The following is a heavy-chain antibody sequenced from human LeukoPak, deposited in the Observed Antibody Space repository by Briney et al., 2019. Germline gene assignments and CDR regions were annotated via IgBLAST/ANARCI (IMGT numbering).Heavy chain of an antibody. V-gene: IGHV1-46*01. D-gene: IGHD3-16*01. CDR3: AREYEPLFDY. J-gene: IGHJ4*02. Sequence: ASVKVSCKASGYTFTSYYMHWVRQAPGQGLEWMGVINPSGGSTSYAQKFQGSVTMTRDTSTSTVYMELSSLRSEDTAVYYCAREYEPLFDYWGQGTLVTVSS. CDR1: GYTFTSYY. CDR2: INPSGGST.